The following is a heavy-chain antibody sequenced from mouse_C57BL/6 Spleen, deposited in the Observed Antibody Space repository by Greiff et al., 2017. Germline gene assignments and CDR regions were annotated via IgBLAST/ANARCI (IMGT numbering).Heavy chain of an antibody. CDR1: GFTFSSYT. D-gene: IGHD2-5*01. V-gene: IGHV5-9*01. Sequence: EVHLVESGGGLVKPGGSLKLSCAASGFTFSSYTMSWVRQTPEKRLEWVAAISGGGGNTYYPDSVKGRFTITRDNAKNTLYLQMSSLRSEDTALYYCARLGSNYSYAMDYWGQGTSVTVSS. CDR3: ARLGSNYSYAMDY. J-gene: IGHJ4*01. CDR2: ISGGGGNT.